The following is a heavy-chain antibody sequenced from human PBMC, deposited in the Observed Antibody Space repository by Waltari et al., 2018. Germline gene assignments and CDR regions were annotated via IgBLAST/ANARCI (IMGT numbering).Heavy chain of an antibody. D-gene: IGHD1-7*01. CDR3: ARSELELNYYGMDV. V-gene: IGHV1-2*04. CDR1: GYTFTGYY. CDR2: SNPNRGGT. J-gene: IGHJ6*02. Sequence: QVQLVQSGAEVKKPGASVKVSCKASGYTFTGYYMHWVRQAPGQGLEWMGWSNPNRGGTNNGQKCKSWVTMARETSSSTDDMEVSRRRADDTAGYDCARSELELNYYGMDVWGQGTTVTVSS.